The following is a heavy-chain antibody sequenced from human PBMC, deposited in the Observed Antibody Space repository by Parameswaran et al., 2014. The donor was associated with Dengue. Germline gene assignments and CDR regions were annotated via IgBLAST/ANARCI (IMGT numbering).Heavy chain of an antibody. CDR3: ASLSTDDDSTAYRAFQH. D-gene: IGHD3-22*01. Sequence: WIRQPPGKGLEWVANIKQDGSEKKYVDSVEGRFTISRDNAKNSLYLQMNSLRAEDTALYYCASLSTDDDSTAYRAFQHWGQGTLVTVSS. V-gene: IGHV3-7*01. J-gene: IGHJ1*01. CDR2: IKQDGSEK.